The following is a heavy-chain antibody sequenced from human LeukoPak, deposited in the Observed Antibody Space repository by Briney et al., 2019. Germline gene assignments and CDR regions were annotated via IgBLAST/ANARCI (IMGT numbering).Heavy chain of an antibody. D-gene: IGHD3-22*01. Sequence: ASVKVSCKASGYTFTSYAMNWVRQAPRQGLEWMGWINANTGNPTYAQGFTGRFVFSLDTSVSTAYLQISSLKAEDTAVYYCARDLTMTVVAIGYWGQGTLVTVSS. J-gene: IGHJ4*02. CDR2: INANTGNP. CDR1: GYTFTSYA. CDR3: ARDLTMTVVAIGY. V-gene: IGHV7-4-1*02.